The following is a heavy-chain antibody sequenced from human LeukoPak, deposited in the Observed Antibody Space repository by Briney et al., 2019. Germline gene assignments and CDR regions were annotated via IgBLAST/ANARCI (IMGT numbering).Heavy chain of an antibody. CDR2: IYYSGST. J-gene: IGHJ4*02. Sequence: SETLSLTCAVYGGSFSGYYWSWIRQPPGKGLEWIGSIYYSGSTYYNPSLKSRVTISVDTSKNQFSLKLSSVTAADTAVYYCARQAVPAAAAGTGLFDYWGQGTLVTVSS. CDR3: ARQAVPAAAAGTGLFDY. D-gene: IGHD6-13*01. V-gene: IGHV4-34*01. CDR1: GGSFSGYY.